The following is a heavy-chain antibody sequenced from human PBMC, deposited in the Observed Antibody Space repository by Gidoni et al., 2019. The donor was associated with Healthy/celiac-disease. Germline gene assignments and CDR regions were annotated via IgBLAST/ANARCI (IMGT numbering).Heavy chain of an antibody. V-gene: IGHV4-61*02. D-gene: IGHD6-19*01. CDR3: ARVGAVAGGTVDY. CDR2: IYTSGST. J-gene: IGHJ4*02. Sequence: QVQLQESGPGLVKPSQTLSLTCTVSGASISSGSYYWSWIRQPAGKGLEWIGRIYTSGSTNYNPSLKSRVTISVDTSKNQFSLKLSSVTAADTAVYYCARVGAVAGGTVDYWGQGTLVTVSS. CDR1: GASISSGSYY.